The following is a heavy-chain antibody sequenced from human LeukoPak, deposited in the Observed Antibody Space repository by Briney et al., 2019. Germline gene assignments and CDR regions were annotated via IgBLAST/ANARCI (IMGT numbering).Heavy chain of an antibody. CDR3: ASSVIAAAGTAAFDI. J-gene: IGHJ3*02. D-gene: IGHD6-13*01. V-gene: IGHV3-53*01. CDR1: GFTFSDYY. Sequence: PGGSLRLSCAASGFTFSDYYMSWIRQAPGKGLDWVSVLYSGGTTYYADSVKGRFTISRDNSKNTLFLQMNSLRAEDTAVYYCASSVIAAAGTAAFDIWGQGTMVTVSS. CDR2: LYSGGTT.